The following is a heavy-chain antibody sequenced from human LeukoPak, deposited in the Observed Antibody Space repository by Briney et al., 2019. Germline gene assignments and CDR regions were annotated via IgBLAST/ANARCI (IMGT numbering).Heavy chain of an antibody. J-gene: IGHJ5*01. V-gene: IGHV3-23*01. CDR1: GFAFSFYA. Sequence: GWSLRLSCEASGFAFSFYAMSWLRQPPGKGLDWVSTINANSGSTSYAASVRGRFTISRDNSKNTLYLQLNTLRAEDTAVYYCAKPISGGLAVTADWFDPWGQGTLVVVSS. CDR3: AKPISGGLAVTADWFDP. D-gene: IGHD6-19*01. CDR2: INANSGST.